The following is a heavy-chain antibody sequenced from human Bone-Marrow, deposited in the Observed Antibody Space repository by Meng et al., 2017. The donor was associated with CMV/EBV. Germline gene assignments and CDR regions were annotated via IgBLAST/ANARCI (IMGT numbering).Heavy chain of an antibody. CDR3: ARALIRGVRIDY. V-gene: IGHV4-38-2*02. CDR2: IYHSGGT. Sequence: SETLSLTCTVSGYSISSGYYWGWIRQPPGKGLEWIGSIYHSGGTYYNPSLKSRVTISVDTSKNQFSLKLSSVTAADTAVYYCARALIRGVRIDYWGQGTLVTVSS. CDR1: GYSISSGYY. J-gene: IGHJ4*02. D-gene: IGHD3-10*01.